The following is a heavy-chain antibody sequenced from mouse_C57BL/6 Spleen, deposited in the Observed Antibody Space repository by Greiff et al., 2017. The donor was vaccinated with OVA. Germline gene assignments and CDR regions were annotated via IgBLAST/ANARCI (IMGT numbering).Heavy chain of an antibody. Sequence: QVQLKQSGPELVKPGASVKISCKASGYAFSSSWMNWVKQRPGKGLEWIGRIYPGDGDTNYNGKFKGKATLTADKSSSTAYMQLSSLTSEDSAVYFCARYYGSSPYYWGQGTTLTVSS. D-gene: IGHD1-1*01. J-gene: IGHJ2*01. CDR3: ARYYGSSPYY. CDR1: GYAFSSSW. CDR2: IYPGDGDT. V-gene: IGHV1-82*01.